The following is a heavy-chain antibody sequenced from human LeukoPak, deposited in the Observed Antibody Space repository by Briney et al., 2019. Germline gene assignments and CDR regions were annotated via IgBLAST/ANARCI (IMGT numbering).Heavy chain of an antibody. CDR2: IIPIFGTA. V-gene: IGHV1-69*13. J-gene: IGHJ6*03. CDR1: GGTFSSYA. CDR3: ARDWGTNLRRYMDV. D-gene: IGHD2-8*01. Sequence: ASVKVSCKASGGTFSSYAISWVRQAPGQGLEWMGGIIPIFGTANYAQKFQGRVTITADESTSTAYMELSSLRSEDTAVYYCARDWGTNLRRYMDVWGKGTTVTVSS.